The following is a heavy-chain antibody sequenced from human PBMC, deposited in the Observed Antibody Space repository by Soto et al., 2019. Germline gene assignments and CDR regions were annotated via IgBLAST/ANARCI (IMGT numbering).Heavy chain of an antibody. CDR3: AKDGGRTSSLGDY. CDR1: GFTFSSYP. V-gene: IGHV3-23*01. Sequence: EVQLWESGGGLVQPGGSLRLSCAASGFTFSSYPMMWVRQAPGKGLEWVSRMSGDGIIGYADSVKGRFTISRDNSKNTLYLQMNSLRAEDTAVYYCAKDGGRTSSLGDYWGQGTQVTVSS. CDR2: MSGDGII. D-gene: IGHD2-2*01. J-gene: IGHJ4*02.